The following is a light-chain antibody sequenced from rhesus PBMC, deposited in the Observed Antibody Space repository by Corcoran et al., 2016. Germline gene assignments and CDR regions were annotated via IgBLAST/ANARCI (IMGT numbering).Light chain of an antibody. V-gene: IGKV1-21*01. CDR1: NGISSW. J-gene: IGKJ3*01. Sequence: DIQMTQSPSSLSASVGDRVTITCRARNGISSWLAWYQQKPGTAPKFRIYKASSLQSGVPSRFSGGGSGTAFTLTIRSLQPEYFATYYCQQYNSAPFTFGPGTKLDIK. CDR2: KAS. CDR3: QQYNSAPFT.